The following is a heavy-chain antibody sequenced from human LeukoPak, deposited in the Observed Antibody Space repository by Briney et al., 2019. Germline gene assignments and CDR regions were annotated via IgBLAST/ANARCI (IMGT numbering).Heavy chain of an antibody. CDR1: GYTFTSYD. J-gene: IGHJ6*02. Sequence: GASVKVSCKASGYTFTSYDINWVRQATGQGLEWMGWMNPNSGNTGYAQKFQGRVTITRNTSISTAYMELSSLRSEDTAVYYCARRQGMVRGVIYYYYYYGMDVWGQGTTVTVSS. V-gene: IGHV1-8*03. CDR2: MNPNSGNT. CDR3: ARRQGMVRGVIYYYYYYGMDV. D-gene: IGHD3-10*01.